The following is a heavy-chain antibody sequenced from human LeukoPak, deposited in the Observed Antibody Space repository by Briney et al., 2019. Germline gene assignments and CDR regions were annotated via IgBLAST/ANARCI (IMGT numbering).Heavy chain of an antibody. J-gene: IGHJ6*02. CDR3: ARDLSGYCSSTSCRSYYYYYGMDV. CDR1: GYTFTSYD. Sequence: ASVKVSCKASGYTFTSYDIKWVRQATGQGLEWMGWMNPNSGNTGYAQKFQGRVTMTRNTSISTAYMELSSLRSEDTAVYYCARDLSGYCSSTSCRSYYYYYGMDVWGQGTTVTVSS. CDR2: MNPNSGNT. V-gene: IGHV1-8*01. D-gene: IGHD2-2*01.